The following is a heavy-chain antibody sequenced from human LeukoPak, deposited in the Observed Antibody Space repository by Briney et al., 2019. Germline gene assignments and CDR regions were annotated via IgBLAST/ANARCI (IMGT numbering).Heavy chain of an antibody. J-gene: IGHJ4*02. CDR1: GFTVGSNN. Sequence: GGSLRLSCATSGFTVGSNNMSWVRQAPGRGLEWVSTIFSGGNTYYADSVKGRFTISRDTSRNTLYLQMSSLWVEDTAVYFCARELTWHYYEYWGQGTLVTVSS. CDR2: IFSGGNT. D-gene: IGHD3-9*01. CDR3: ARELTWHYYEY. V-gene: IGHV3-53*01.